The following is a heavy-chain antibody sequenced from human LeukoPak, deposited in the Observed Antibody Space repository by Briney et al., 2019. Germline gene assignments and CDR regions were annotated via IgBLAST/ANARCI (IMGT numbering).Heavy chain of an antibody. CDR1: GFTFSAYY. V-gene: IGHV3-7*01. CDR3: ARDAVVVDINGFDI. CDR2: IKEDGGET. Sequence: PGGSLRLSCAASGFTFSAYYMTWVRQAPGKGLEWVANIKEDGGETDYVDSVKGRFTISRDNAKSSVYLQMNSLRAEDTAVYYCARDAVVVDINGFDIWGRGTMVTVSS. J-gene: IGHJ3*02. D-gene: IGHD3-22*01.